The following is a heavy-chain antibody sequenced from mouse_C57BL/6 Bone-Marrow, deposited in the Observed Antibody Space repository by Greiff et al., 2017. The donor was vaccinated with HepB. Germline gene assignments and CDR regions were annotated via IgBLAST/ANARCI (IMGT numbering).Heavy chain of an antibody. CDR1: GFNIKDYY. Sequence: VQLQQSGAELVKPGASVKLSCTASGFNIKDYYMHWVKQRTEQGLEWIGRIDPEDGETKYAPKFRGKATITADTSSNTAYLQLSSLTSEDTAVYYCAGYYGLLGYFDVWGTGTTVTVSS. J-gene: IGHJ1*03. CDR2: IDPEDGET. D-gene: IGHD1-2*01. V-gene: IGHV14-2*01. CDR3: AGYYGLLGYFDV.